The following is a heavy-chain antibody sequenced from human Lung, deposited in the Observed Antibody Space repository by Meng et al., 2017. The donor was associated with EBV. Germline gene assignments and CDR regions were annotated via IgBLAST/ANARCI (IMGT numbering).Heavy chain of an antibody. D-gene: IGHD7-27*01. CDR3: VRANLGSADY. J-gene: IGHJ4*02. Sequence: QLRLGQVGAAVKKPGASVNVSCTASTYTFTGYHMPWRRQAPGQGLGWVGRSTPSSRGTTYAQKFQGRVTMTRDTSIGTAYMELNSLRSDDAAIYYCVRANLGSADYWGQGTLVTVSS. CDR2: STPSSRGT. V-gene: IGHV1-2*06. CDR1: TYTFTGYH.